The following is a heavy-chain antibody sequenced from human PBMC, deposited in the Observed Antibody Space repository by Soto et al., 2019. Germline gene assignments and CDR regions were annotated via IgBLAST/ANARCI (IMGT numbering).Heavy chain of an antibody. Sequence: QVQLVESGGGVVQPGRSLRLSCAVSGFTFSNHGMHWVRQAPGKGLEWVAVISYDGSNKDDADSVKGRFTISRDNSKNTLYLQMNSLRPEDTAVYYCAKGTTGTTGWFDPWGQGTQVTVSS. CDR3: AKGTTGTTGWFDP. V-gene: IGHV3-30*18. D-gene: IGHD1-1*01. CDR1: GFTFSNHG. CDR2: ISYDGSNK. J-gene: IGHJ5*02.